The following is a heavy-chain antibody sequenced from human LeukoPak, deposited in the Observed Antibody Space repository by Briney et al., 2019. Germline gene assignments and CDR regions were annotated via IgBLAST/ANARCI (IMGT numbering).Heavy chain of an antibody. Sequence: GGSLRLSCAASGFTFSSYSMNWVRQAPGKGLEWVSSISSSSSYIYYADSVKGRFTISRDNAKNSLYLQMNSLRAEDTAVYYCARDQKRIFGVVNPNYGMDVWGQGTTVTVSS. D-gene: IGHD3-3*01. CDR2: ISSSSSYI. CDR1: GFTFSSYS. CDR3: ARDQKRIFGVVNPNYGMDV. V-gene: IGHV3-21*04. J-gene: IGHJ6*02.